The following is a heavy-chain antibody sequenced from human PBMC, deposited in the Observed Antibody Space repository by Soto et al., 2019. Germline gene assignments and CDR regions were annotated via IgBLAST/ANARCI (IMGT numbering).Heavy chain of an antibody. CDR1: GFNVSDTY. CDR3: ATLSSVWFKGWAFDV. D-gene: IGHD6-19*01. J-gene: IGHJ3*01. V-gene: IGHV3-66*01. Sequence: EVQLVESGGGLVQPGGSLRLSCAVSGFNVSDTYLNWVRQAPGKGLEWVSLIYSGGTTYYADSVEGRFIISSDNSKNLLYLQMNTLRADDTAVYYCATLSSVWFKGWAFDVWGQGTVVTVSS. CDR2: IYSGGTT.